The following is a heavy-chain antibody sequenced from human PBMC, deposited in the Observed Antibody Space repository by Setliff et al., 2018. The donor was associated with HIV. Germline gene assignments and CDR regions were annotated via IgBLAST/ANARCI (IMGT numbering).Heavy chain of an antibody. CDR2: IIPMFGAA. J-gene: IGHJ6*03. CDR3: ARARGLLPYYYLDV. CDR1: GGTFSSYA. V-gene: IGHV1-69*05. Sequence: SVKVSCKASGGTFSSYAISWVRQAPGQGLEWMGGIIPMFGAANYAQKFQGRVTLTTDTSTSTAYMELRSLTSDDTAVYYCARARGLLPYYYLDVWGKGTTVTVSS. D-gene: IGHD3-10*01.